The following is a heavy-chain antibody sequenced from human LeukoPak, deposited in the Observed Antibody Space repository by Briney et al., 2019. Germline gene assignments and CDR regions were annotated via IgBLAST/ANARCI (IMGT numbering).Heavy chain of an antibody. D-gene: IGHD3-10*01. Sequence: GGSLRLSCAASGFTFSSYGMHWVRQAPGKGLEWVAVIWYDGSNKYYADSVKGRFTISRDNSKNTLYLQMNSLRAEDTAVYYCARDRGNSRFDPWGQGTLLTVSS. V-gene: IGHV3-33*01. J-gene: IGHJ5*02. CDR1: GFTFSSYG. CDR2: IWYDGSNK. CDR3: ARDRGNSRFDP.